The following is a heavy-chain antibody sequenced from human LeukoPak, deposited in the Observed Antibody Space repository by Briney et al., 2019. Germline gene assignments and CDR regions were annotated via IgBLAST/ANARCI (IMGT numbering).Heavy chain of an antibody. CDR2: VYNSGST. Sequence: SETLSLTCTVSGDSLSSYYWTWIRQPPRKGLGWIAYVYNSGSTDYNPSLKSRVTISVNTSKNQFSLRLNSVTAADTALYYCARSGAAWGGYPPHASDTWGQGTMVTVSS. CDR3: ARSGAAWGGYPPHASDT. CDR1: GDSLSSYY. D-gene: IGHD3-3*01. J-gene: IGHJ3*02. V-gene: IGHV4-59*01.